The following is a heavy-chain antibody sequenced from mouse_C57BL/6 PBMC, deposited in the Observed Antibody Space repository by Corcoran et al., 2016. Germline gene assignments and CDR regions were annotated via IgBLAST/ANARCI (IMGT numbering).Heavy chain of an antibody. Sequence: DVQLQESGPGLVKPSQSLSLTCSVTGYSITSGYYWNWIRQFPGNKLEWMGYISYDGSKNYNPSLKNRISITCDTSQNQFFLKLNSVTTEDTATYYCARENYGSSYAMDYWGQGTSVTVTS. CDR3: ARENYGSSYAMDY. CDR1: GYSITSGYY. J-gene: IGHJ4*01. D-gene: IGHD1-1*01. CDR2: ISYDGSK. V-gene: IGHV3-6*01.